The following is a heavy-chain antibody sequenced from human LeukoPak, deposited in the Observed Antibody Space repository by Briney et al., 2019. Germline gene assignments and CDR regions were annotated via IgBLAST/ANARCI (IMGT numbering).Heavy chain of an antibody. D-gene: IGHD3-9*01. CDR3: ARHNHFDPYFFDY. Sequence: SETLSLTRTVSGGSISSGSYYWSWIRQPPGKGLEWIGEINHSGSTNYNPSLKSRVTISVDTSKNHFSLRLSSVTAADTAVYYCARHNHFDPYFFDYWGQGTLVTVSS. CDR1: GGSISSGSYY. V-gene: IGHV4-39*01. CDR2: INHSGST. J-gene: IGHJ4*02.